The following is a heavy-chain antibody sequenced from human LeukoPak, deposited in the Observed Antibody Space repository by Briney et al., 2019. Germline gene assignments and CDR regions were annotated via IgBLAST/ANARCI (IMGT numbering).Heavy chain of an antibody. CDR1: GYTFTNYY. V-gene: IGHV1-46*01. CDR2: INPSGGGT. CDR3: AREIGPRQLHLWGSAFDY. J-gene: IGHJ4*02. Sequence: ASVKVSCKASGYTFTNYYMHWVRQAPGQGLEWMGIINPSGGGTSYAQKFQGRLTMTRDTSTTTVYMELSSLRSEDTAMYYCAREIGPRQLHLWGSAFDYWGQGTLVTVSS. D-gene: IGHD5-18*01.